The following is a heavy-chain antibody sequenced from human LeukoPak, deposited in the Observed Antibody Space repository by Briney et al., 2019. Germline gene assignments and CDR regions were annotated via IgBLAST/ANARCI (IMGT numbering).Heavy chain of an antibody. J-gene: IGHJ4*02. CDR2: ISAYNGNT. Sequence: ASVKVSCKASGYTFTSYGISWVRQAPGQGLEWMGWISAYNGNTNYAQKLQGRVTMTTDTSTSTAYMELRSLRSDDTAVYYCARYDTMVRGVIGHRGTIDYWGQGTLVTVSS. CDR3: ARYDTMVRGVIGHRGTIDY. CDR1: GYTFTSYG. V-gene: IGHV1-18*04. D-gene: IGHD3-10*01.